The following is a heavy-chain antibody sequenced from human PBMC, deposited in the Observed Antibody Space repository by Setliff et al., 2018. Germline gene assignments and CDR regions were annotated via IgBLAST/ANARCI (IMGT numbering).Heavy chain of an antibody. CDR2: INPHGSEK. Sequence: PGGSLRLSCTASGLSYINDWVSWVRQAPGKGLEWLVSINPHGSEKYYADSVKGRFTISRDNAKNSLSLQMNNLRTEDTAVYYCFGAGTCSYWGQGTLVTVSS. J-gene: IGHJ4*02. CDR1: GLSYINDW. V-gene: IGHV3-7*01. D-gene: IGHD3-10*01. CDR3: FGAGTCSY.